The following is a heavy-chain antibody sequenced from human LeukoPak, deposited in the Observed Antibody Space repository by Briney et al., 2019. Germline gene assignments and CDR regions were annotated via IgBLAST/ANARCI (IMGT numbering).Heavy chain of an antibody. CDR3: ARVVGFYGDYGGDAFDI. V-gene: IGHV4-39*07. J-gene: IGHJ3*02. CDR1: GGSISSSSYY. Sequence: PSETLSLTCTVSGGSISSSSYYWGWIRQSPGKGLEWIGSIYYSGSTYYNPSLKSRVTISVDTSKNQFSLKLSSVTAADTAVYYCARVVGFYGDYGGDAFDIWGQGTMVTVSS. CDR2: IYYSGST. D-gene: IGHD4-17*01.